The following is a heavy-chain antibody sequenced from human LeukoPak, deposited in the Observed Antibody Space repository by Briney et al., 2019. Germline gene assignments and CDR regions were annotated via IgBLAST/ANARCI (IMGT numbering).Heavy chain of an antibody. J-gene: IGHJ3*01. CDR1: GFTFDDYA. Sequence: QPGKSLRLSCAASGFTFDDYAMHWVRQAPGKGLEWVSGITWNSGNIVYADSVKGRFTISRDNAKNSLYLQMSSLRAEDMALYYCAKSYTSMASWGAFDFWGQGKMVIVSS. V-gene: IGHV3-9*03. D-gene: IGHD3-16*01. CDR3: AKSYTSMASWGAFDF. CDR2: ITWNSGNI.